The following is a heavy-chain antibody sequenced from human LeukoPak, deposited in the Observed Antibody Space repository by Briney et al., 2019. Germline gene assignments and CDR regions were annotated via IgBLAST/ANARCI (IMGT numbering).Heavy chain of an antibody. CDR2: IIPIFGTA. D-gene: IGHD2-15*01. Sequence: ASVKVSCKASGGTFSSYAISWVRQAPGQGLEWMGGIIPIFGTANYAQKFQGRVTITTDESTSTAYMELSSLRSEDTAVYYCARGRRRYCSRGSCSNYYFDYWGQGTLVTVSS. CDR3: ARGRRRYCSRGSCSNYYFDY. V-gene: IGHV1-69*05. J-gene: IGHJ4*02. CDR1: GGTFSSYA.